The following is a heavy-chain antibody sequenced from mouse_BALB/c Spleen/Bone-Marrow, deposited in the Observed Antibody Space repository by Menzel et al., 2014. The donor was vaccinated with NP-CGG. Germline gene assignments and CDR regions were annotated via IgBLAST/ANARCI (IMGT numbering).Heavy chain of an antibody. CDR2: ISTGSSTI. V-gene: IGHV5-17*02. J-gene: IGHJ2*01. CDR1: GFTFSSFG. D-gene: IGHD1-1*01. Sequence: EVKLVESGGGLVQPGGSRKLSCAASGFTFSSFGMHWVRQAPEKGLEWIAYISTGSSTIYYTDTVKGRFTISRDNPKNTLFLQMTGLWSEATAMYCCRSGPYGYFDYWGQGTTLTVSS. CDR3: RSGPYGYFDY.